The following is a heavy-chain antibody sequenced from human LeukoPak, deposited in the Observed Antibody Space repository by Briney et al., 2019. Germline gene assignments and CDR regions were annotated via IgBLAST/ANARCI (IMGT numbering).Heavy chain of an antibody. J-gene: IGHJ4*02. CDR1: GFTFSSYS. CDR3: ASEFFDILTGDYFDY. D-gene: IGHD3-9*01. Sequence: GGSLRLSCAASGFTFSSYSMNWVRQAPGKGLEWVSYISSNSSTIYYADSVKGRFTISRDNAKNSLYLQMNSLRAEDTAVYYCASEFFDILTGDYFDYWGQGTLVTVSS. CDR2: ISSNSSTI. V-gene: IGHV3-48*04.